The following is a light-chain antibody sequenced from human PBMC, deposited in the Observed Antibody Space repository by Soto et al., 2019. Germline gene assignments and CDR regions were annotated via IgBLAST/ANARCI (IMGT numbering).Light chain of an antibody. J-gene: IGKJ2*01. CDR2: WAS. CDR3: QQYYSSPRT. CDR1: QSVLYSSTNKNY. Sequence: DIVMTQSPDSLAVSLGERATINCKSSQSVLYSSTNKNYLAWYQQKAGQPPKLLIYWASTRESGVPDRIRGSGSGTEFTLTISSLQAEDVAVYYCQQYYSSPRTFGQGTKLEIK. V-gene: IGKV4-1*01.